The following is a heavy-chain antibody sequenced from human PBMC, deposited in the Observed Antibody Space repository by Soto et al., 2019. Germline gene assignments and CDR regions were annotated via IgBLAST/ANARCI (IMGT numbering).Heavy chain of an antibody. J-gene: IGHJ6*02. CDR2: ISSGSGTI. CDR1: GFTFGSYP. Sequence: GVLRLSCAASGFTFGSYPMTWVRQAPGKGLEWVSSISSGSGTIFYADSVKGRFTISRDNSRTTLYLQMNSLRAEDMAMYYCARILYSSQRDGVDVWGQGTTVTVSS. CDR3: ARILYSSQRDGVDV. V-gene: IGHV3-23*01. D-gene: IGHD2-8*01.